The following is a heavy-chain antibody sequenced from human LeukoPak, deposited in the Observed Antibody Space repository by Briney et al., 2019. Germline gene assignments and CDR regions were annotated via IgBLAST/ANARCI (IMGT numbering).Heavy chain of an antibody. J-gene: IGHJ6*02. CDR1: SGSISSSDYY. Sequence: PSETLSLTCTVSSGSISSSDYYWGWIRQPPGKGLEWIGIIYYSGSTYYNPSLKSRVTISVDTSKNQFSLKLSSVTAADTAVYYCARGSYYGSGSYPYYYYGMDVWGQGTTVTVSS. V-gene: IGHV4-39*07. CDR3: ARGSYYGSGSYPYYYYGMDV. D-gene: IGHD3-10*01. CDR2: IYYSGST.